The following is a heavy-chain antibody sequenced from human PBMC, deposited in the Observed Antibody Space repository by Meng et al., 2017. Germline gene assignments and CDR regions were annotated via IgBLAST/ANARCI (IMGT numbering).Heavy chain of an antibody. CDR1: GFTFSDYY. J-gene: IGHJ5*02. CDR3: ARDRVLRYFDWLGGFDP. V-gene: IGHV3-11*04. D-gene: IGHD3-9*01. Sequence: GEPVGCGGGLVKPGGSLGLSCAASGFTFSDYYMSWIRQAPGKGLEWVSYISSSGSTIYYADSVKGRFTISRDNAKNSLYLQMNSLRAEDTAVYYCARDRVLRYFDWLGGFDPWGQGTLVTVSS. CDR2: ISSSGSTI.